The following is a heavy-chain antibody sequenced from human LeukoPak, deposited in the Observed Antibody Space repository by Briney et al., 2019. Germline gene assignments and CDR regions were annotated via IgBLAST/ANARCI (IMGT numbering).Heavy chain of an antibody. J-gene: IGHJ5*02. V-gene: IGHV1-69*06. Sequence: SVKVSCKASGGTFSSYAISWVRQAPGQGLVWMGGIIPIFGTANYAQKFQGRVTITADKSTSTAYMELSSLRSEDTAVYYCARDYYGSGSYCPWGQGTLVTVSS. D-gene: IGHD3-10*01. CDR3: ARDYYGSGSYCP. CDR1: GGTFSSYA. CDR2: IIPIFGTA.